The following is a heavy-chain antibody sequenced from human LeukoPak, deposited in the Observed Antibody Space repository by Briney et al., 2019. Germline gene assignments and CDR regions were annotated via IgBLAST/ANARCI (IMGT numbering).Heavy chain of an antibody. CDR2: ISGSGGST. CDR3: AKVAGYSSGWTLDY. V-gene: IGHV3-23*01. D-gene: IGHD6-19*01. CDR1: GFTFSSYA. Sequence: PGGSLRLPCAASGFTFSSYAMSWVRQAPGKGLEWVSAISGSGGSTYYADSVKGRFTISRDNSKNTLYLQMNSLRAEDTAVYYCAKVAGYSSGWTLDYWGQGTLVTVSS. J-gene: IGHJ4*02.